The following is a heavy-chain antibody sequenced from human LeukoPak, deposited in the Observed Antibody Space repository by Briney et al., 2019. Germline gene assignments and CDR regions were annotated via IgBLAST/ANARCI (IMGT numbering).Heavy chain of an antibody. Sequence: SVKVSCKASGGTFSSYAISWVRQAPGQGLEWMGGIIPISGTANYAQKFQGRVTITADESTSTAYMELSSLRSEDTAVYYCASWWLRPGRHYYYYYGMDVCGKGTTVTVSS. CDR1: GGTFSSYA. CDR2: IIPISGTA. V-gene: IGHV1-69*13. D-gene: IGHD5-12*01. CDR3: ASWWLRPGRHYYYYYGMDV. J-gene: IGHJ6*04.